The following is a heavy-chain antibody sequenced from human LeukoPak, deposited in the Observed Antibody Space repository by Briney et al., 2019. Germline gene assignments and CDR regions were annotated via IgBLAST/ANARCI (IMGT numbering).Heavy chain of an antibody. J-gene: IGHJ3*02. V-gene: IGHV4-59*01. CDR2: IYYSGST. D-gene: IGHD4-23*01. Sequence: SETLSLTCTVSGGSISSYYWSWIRQPPGEGLEWIGYIYYSGSTNYNPSLKSRLTISVDTSKNQFSLKLSSVTAADTAVYYCATMVVTQAFDIWGQGTMVTVSS. CDR3: ATMVVTQAFDI. CDR1: GGSISSYY.